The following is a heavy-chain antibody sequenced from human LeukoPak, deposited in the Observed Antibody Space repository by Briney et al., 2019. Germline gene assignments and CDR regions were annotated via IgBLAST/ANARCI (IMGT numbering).Heavy chain of an antibody. CDR3: ARDPGDFWSGYYPDY. Sequence: GGSLRLSCAASGFTFSSYWMSWVRQAPGKGLEWVANIKQDGSEKYYVDSVKGRFTISRDNAKNSLYLQMNSLRAEDTAVYYCARDPGDFWSGYYPDYWGQGTLVTVSS. CDR1: GFTFSSYW. D-gene: IGHD3-3*01. V-gene: IGHV3-7*01. J-gene: IGHJ4*02. CDR2: IKQDGSEK.